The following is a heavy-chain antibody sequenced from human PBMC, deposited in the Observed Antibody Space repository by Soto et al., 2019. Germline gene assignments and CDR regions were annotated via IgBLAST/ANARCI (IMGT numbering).Heavy chain of an antibody. CDR2: MNPNSGNT. J-gene: IGHJ4*02. CDR3: AKDRPRRTSGYFFDY. Sequence: ASVKVSCKASGYTFTSYDINWVRQATGQGLEWMGWMNPNSGNTGYAQKFQGRVTMTRNTSISTAYMELNSLRAEDTALYYCAKDRPRRTSGYFFDYWGQGTPVTVSS. V-gene: IGHV1-8*01. CDR1: GYTFTSYD. D-gene: IGHD1-1*01.